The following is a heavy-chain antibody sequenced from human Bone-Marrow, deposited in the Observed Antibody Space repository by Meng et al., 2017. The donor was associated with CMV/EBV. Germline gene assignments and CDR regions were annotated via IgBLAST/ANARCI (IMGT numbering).Heavy chain of an antibody. D-gene: IGHD3-10*01. CDR3: AKDREGWFGEFLSLDY. CDR2: ISSSSNYI. J-gene: IGHJ4*02. Sequence: GFTLSNYGMHWVRQAPGKGLEWVSFISSSSNYIYYADSVKGRFTISRDNAKNLLYLQMDSLRAEDTAVYYCAKDREGWFGEFLSLDYWGQGTLVTVSS. CDR1: GFTLSNYG. V-gene: IGHV3-21*01.